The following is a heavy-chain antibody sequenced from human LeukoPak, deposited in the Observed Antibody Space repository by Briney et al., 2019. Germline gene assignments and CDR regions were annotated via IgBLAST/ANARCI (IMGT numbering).Heavy chain of an antibody. CDR3: ARVPGYPDYYYYYYIDV. CDR1: GGSISSGSYY. Sequence: SQTLSLTCTVSGGSISSGSYYWSWIRQPAGKGLEWIGRVYTSGSTNYNPSLKSRVTISVDTSKNQFSLKLSSVTAADTAVYYCARVPGYPDYYYYYYIDVWGKGTTVTVSS. J-gene: IGHJ6*03. CDR2: VYTSGST. D-gene: IGHD3-9*01. V-gene: IGHV4-61*02.